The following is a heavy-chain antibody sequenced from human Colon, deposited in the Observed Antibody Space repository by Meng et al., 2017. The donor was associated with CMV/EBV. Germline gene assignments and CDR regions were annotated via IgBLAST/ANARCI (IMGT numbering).Heavy chain of an antibody. D-gene: IGHD2-8*02. V-gene: IGHV1-69*10. CDR2: IIPIFNIS. CDR3: ARASVLQYCTATDCPPPYYYGVDV. J-gene: IGHJ6*02. CDR1: VGPFSRDA. Sequence: SVNVSCKASVGPFSRDAIGWVRQPPGQGLEWMGGIIPIFNISNHAERLQGRVTITADTYTSTAFMELSSLRSEDTAVYYCARASVLQYCTATDCPPPYYYGVDVWGQGTTVTVSS.